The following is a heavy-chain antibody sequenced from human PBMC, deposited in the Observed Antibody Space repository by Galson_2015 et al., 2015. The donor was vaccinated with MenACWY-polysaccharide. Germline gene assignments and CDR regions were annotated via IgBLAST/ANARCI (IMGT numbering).Heavy chain of an antibody. V-gene: IGHV5-51*03. CDR3: ARITGGEYFQY. CDR2: IYPGGSDA. J-gene: IGHJ1*01. CDR1: GYSFTGYW. Sequence: QSGAEEKKPGESLMISCKGLGYSFTGYWVGWGRQMPGKGLEWVGIIYPGGSDARFSPSFQGQVTMSVDKSIGTAYLQWNSLKASDTAIYYCARITGGEYFQYWGQGALVTV. D-gene: IGHD3-10*01.